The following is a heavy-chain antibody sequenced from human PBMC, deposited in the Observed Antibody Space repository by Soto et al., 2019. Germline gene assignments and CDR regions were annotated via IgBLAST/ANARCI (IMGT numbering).Heavy chain of an antibody. V-gene: IGHV3-64D*06. J-gene: IGHJ6*02. CDR2: ISSNGGGT. Sequence: GGSLRLSCSASGFTFNQYSMQWVRQSPGKGLQFVSTISSNGGGTDYTDSVKGRFTISRDNSKKTLYLQMSRLRPGDTAVYYCVKDLFGMDVWGQGTTVTVSS. CDR3: VKDLFGMDV. CDR1: GFTFNQYS.